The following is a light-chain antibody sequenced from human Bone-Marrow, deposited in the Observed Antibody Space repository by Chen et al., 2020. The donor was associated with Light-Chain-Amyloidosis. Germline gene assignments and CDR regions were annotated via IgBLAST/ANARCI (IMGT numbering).Light chain of an antibody. CDR1: DLPTKY. CDR2: RDT. Sequence: SSELTQPPSVSVSPGQTARITCSGDDLPTKYAYWYQQKTGQAPVLVIHRDTERPSGISERFSGSSSGTTATLTSSGVQAEDEADYHCQSADSSGTYEVIFGGGTKLTVL. V-gene: IGLV3-25*03. CDR3: QSADSSGTYEVI. J-gene: IGLJ2*01.